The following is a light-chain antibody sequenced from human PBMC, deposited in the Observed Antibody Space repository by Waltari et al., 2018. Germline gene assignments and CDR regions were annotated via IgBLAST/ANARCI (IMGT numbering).Light chain of an antibody. J-gene: IGKJ2*01. CDR1: RAIGNN. V-gene: IGKV3-15*01. CDR3: QQFNTLYS. Sequence: EIVMTQSPATLSVSPGGGATLPCRASRAIGNNVAWYQQKPAQPLRLLIFDASTRSTGIPARFSGSWSGTEFTLTISSLQSEDSAVYFCQQFNTLYSFGQGTKLEIK. CDR2: DAS.